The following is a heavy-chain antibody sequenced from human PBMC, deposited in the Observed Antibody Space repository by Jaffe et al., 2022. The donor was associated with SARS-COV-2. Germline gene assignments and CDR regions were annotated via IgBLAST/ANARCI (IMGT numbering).Heavy chain of an antibody. D-gene: IGHD6-13*01. CDR3: AKNWAGSSSCIDH. CDR2: VSGSGGST. J-gene: IGHJ4*02. Sequence: EVQLLESGGGLVQPGGSLRLSCAASGFTFSTYAMSWVRQAPGMGLEWVSSVSGSGGSTYYADSVKGRFTISRDNSRNTLSLQMNSLRAEDTAIYYCAKNWAGSSSCIDHWGQGTLVTVSS. V-gene: IGHV3-23*01. CDR1: GFTFSTYA.